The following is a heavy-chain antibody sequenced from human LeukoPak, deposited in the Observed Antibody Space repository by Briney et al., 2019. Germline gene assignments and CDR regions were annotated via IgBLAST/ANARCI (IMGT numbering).Heavy chain of an antibody. CDR1: GYTFTSYG. V-gene: IGHV1-69*13. CDR2: IIPIFGTA. D-gene: IGHD2-21*02. Sequence: ASVKVSCKASGYTFTSYGISWVRQAPGQGLEWMGGIIPIFGTANYAQKFQGRVTITADESTSTAYMELSSLRSEDTAVYYCARDNLLLAYCGGDCYYFDYWGQGTLVTVSS. J-gene: IGHJ4*02. CDR3: ARDNLLLAYCGGDCYYFDY.